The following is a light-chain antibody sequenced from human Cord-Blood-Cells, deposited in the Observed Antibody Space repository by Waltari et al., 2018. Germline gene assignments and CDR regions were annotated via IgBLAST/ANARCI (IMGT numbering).Light chain of an antibody. CDR1: QSISSY. CDR2: AAS. Sequence: DIQMTQSPSSLSASVGDRVTITCRASQSISSYLNWYQQKPGKAPKLLIYAASSLQSGVPSRCSGSASGTDFTLTISSLQPEDFATYYCQQSYSTPLTFGGGTKVEIK. V-gene: IGKV1-39*01. J-gene: IGKJ4*01. CDR3: QQSYSTPLT.